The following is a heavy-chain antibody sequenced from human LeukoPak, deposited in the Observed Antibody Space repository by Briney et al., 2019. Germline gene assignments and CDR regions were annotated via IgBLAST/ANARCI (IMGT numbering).Heavy chain of an antibody. CDR3: AKDWDSSGYPYFDY. V-gene: IGHV3-23*01. D-gene: IGHD3-22*01. Sequence: AGGSLRLSCAASGFTFSSYAMSWVRQAPGKGLEWVSAISGSGGSIYYADSVKGRFTISRDNSKNTLYLQMNSLRAEDTAVYYCAKDWDSSGYPYFDYWGQGTLVTVSS. CDR2: ISGSGGSI. CDR1: GFTFSSYA. J-gene: IGHJ4*02.